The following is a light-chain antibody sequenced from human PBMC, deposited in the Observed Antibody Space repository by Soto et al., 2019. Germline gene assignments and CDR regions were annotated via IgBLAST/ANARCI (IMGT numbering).Light chain of an antibody. Sequence: QSVLTQPPAASGTPGQRVTISCSGSSSNIGRNTVNWYQQLPGTAPKVLIYNNNQRPSGVPDRFSGSKSGTSASLAISGLQSEDEADYYCAAWDDSLSGWVFGGGTKVTVL. CDR3: AAWDDSLSGWV. CDR2: NNN. V-gene: IGLV1-44*01. CDR1: SSNIGRNT. J-gene: IGLJ3*02.